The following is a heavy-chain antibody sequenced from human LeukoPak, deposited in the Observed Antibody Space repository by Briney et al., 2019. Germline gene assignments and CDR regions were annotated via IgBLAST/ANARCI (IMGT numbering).Heavy chain of an antibody. J-gene: IGHJ4*02. CDR1: GYTFTSYG. CDR3: ARDRVVRFRTDAGDVDY. D-gene: IGHD2-15*01. Sequence: ASVKVSCKASGYTFTSYGISWVRQAPGQGLEWMGWISAYNGNTNYAQKLQGRVTMTTDTSTSTAYMELRSLRSDDTAVYYCARDRVVRFRTDAGDVDYWGQGTLVTVSS. V-gene: IGHV1-18*01. CDR2: ISAYNGNT.